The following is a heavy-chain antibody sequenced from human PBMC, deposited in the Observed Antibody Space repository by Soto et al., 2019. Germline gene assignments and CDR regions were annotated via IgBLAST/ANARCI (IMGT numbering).Heavy chain of an antibody. V-gene: IGHV4-4*07. D-gene: IGHD2-21*02. CDR1: GGSITDYS. Sequence: SETLSLTCTVSGGSITDYSWVWIRQPAGKGLEWIGRIFSSASTNYNPSLKGRITMSLDTSKNQFSLKLNSATATDTAVYFRARDQGVVVTADNWFDPWGQGILVTVSS. CDR2: IFSSAST. CDR3: ARDQGVVVTADNWFDP. J-gene: IGHJ5*02.